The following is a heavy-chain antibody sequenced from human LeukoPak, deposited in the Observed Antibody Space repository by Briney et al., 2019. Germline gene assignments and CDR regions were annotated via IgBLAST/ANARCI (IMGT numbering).Heavy chain of an antibody. Sequence: GGSLRLSCAASGFTFSNYWTTWVRQAPGKGLEWVANINEDGSEKYYLDSVRGRFTISRGNAKNSLYLQMDSLRAEDTAVYYCARLFVYGSGAEAFDYWGQGALVTVSS. CDR2: INEDGSEK. J-gene: IGHJ4*02. CDR1: GFTFSNYW. CDR3: ARLFVYGSGAEAFDY. V-gene: IGHV3-7*01. D-gene: IGHD3-10*01.